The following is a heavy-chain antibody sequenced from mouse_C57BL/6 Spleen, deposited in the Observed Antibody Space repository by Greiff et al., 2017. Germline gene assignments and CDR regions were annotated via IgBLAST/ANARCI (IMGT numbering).Heavy chain of an antibody. D-gene: IGHD3-2*02. CDR2: LHPNSVST. J-gene: IGHJ3*01. V-gene: IGHV1-64*01. CDR1: VSTFTSYC. Sequence: VQLQQPGAELVKPGASVKLSCTSSVSTFTSYCMHWLKPSPGQVLECIGMLHPNSVSTNSNEKFKSKATLTVDKSSSTAYMQLSSLTSEDSAVYYCARKDSSEAWFAYWGQGTLVTVSA. CDR3: ARKDSSEAWFAY.